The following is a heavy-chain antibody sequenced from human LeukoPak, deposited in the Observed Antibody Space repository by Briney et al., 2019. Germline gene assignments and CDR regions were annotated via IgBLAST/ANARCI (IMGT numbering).Heavy chain of an antibody. CDR3: ARSLPDYYGSGGWFYP. Sequence: VESLKISCKGSGYSYTSYWIGWVRQMPGKGLEWVGIIYPGDSDTRYSPSFQGQVTISADKSISTAYLQWSSLKASDAAMYYCARSLPDYYGSGGWFYPWGQGTLVTVSS. CDR1: GYSYTSYW. D-gene: IGHD3-10*01. CDR2: IYPGDSDT. V-gene: IGHV5-51*01. J-gene: IGHJ5*02.